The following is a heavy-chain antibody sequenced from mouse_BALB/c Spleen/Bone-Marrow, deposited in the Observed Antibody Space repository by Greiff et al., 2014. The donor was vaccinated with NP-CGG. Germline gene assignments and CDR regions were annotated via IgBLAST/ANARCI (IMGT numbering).Heavy chain of an antibody. Sequence: LEESRAELVKPGASVKLSCKASGYSFTSYWMHWVKQRPGQGLEWIGEISPSNGRSNYNEKFKSKATLTVDKSSSTAYMQLSDLTSEDSAVYYCTRSELRRGGYALDYWGLGTSVTVSS. D-gene: IGHD2-12*01. J-gene: IGHJ4*01. CDR2: ISPSNGRS. CDR1: GYSFTSYW. CDR3: TRSELRRGGYALDY. V-gene: IGHV1S81*02.